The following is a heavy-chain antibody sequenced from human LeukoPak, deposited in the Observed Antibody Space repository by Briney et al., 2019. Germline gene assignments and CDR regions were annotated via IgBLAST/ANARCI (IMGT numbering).Heavy chain of an antibody. Sequence: PGGSLRLSCAASGFTFSSYWMVWVRQAPGKGLVWVSHISGDGSDTRHADSVKGRFTISRDNAKNTLFLQMNSLRAEDTALYYCGRIITGRGFDPWGQGTLVTVSP. CDR3: GRIITGRGFDP. CDR2: ISGDGSDT. V-gene: IGHV3-74*01. J-gene: IGHJ5*02. CDR1: GFTFSSYW. D-gene: IGHD3-22*01.